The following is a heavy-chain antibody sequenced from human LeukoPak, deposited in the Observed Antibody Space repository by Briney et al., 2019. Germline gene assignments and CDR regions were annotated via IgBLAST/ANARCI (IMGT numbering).Heavy chain of an antibody. J-gene: IGHJ5*02. CDR3: ARGGEYSSSPGFVP. CDR1: GFTFSDYY. CDR2: ISSSGSTI. Sequence: GGSLRLSCAASGFTFSDYYMRWIRQAPGEGLERDSYISSSGSTIYYADSVKGRFTISRDNAKNSLYLQMNSLRAEDTAVYYCARGGEYSSSPGFVPWGQGTLVTVSS. D-gene: IGHD6-6*01. V-gene: IGHV3-11*01.